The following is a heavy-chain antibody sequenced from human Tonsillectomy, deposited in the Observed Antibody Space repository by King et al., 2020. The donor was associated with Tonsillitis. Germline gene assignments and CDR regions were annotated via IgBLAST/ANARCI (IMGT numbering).Heavy chain of an antibody. CDR3: ARGQPSGYYQTPLDY. D-gene: IGHD3-3*01. CDR1: GFTFSSYN. V-gene: IGHV3-21*01. Sequence: VQLVESGGGLVKPGGSLRLSCAASGFTFSSYNMNWVRPTPGKGLEWVSFISSSSSYIYHADSVKGRFTISRDNAKNSVYLQMNSLRAEDTAVYYCARGQPSGYYQTPLDYWGQGTLVTVSS. J-gene: IGHJ4*02. CDR2: ISSSSSYI.